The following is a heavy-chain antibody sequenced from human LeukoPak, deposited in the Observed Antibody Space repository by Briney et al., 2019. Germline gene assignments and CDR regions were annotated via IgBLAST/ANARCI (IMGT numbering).Heavy chain of an antibody. CDR1: GYTFTGYY. CDR2: INPNSGGT. D-gene: IGHD6-13*01. J-gene: IGHJ4*02. V-gene: IGHV1-2*02. CDR3: ARDSSSWYSSGLSDY. Sequence: ASVKVSCKASGYTFTGYYMHWVRQAPGQGLEWMGWINPNSGGTNYAQKFQGRVTMTRDTSISTAYMELSRLRSDDTAVYYCARDSSSWYSSGLSDYWGQGTLVTVSS.